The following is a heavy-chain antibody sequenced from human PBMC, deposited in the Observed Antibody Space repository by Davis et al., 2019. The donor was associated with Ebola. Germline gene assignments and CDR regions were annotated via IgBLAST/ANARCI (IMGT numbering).Heavy chain of an antibody. V-gene: IGHV1-18*01. J-gene: IGHJ4*02. D-gene: IGHD2-2*02. CDR3: ARGAGTYQLLYTHDY. CDR2: ISAYNGNT. Sequence: ASVKVSCKASGYTFTSYGISWVRQAPGQGLEWMGWISAYNGNTNYAQKLQGRVTMTTDTSTSTAYMELRSLRSDDTAVYYCARGAGTYQLLYTHDYWGQGTLVTVSS. CDR1: GYTFTSYG.